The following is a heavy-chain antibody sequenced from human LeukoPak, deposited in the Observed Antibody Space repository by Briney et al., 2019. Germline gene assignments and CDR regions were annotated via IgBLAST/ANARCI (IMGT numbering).Heavy chain of an antibody. Sequence: GGSLRLSCAASGFTFDDYAMHWVRQAPGKGLEWVSGISWNSGIIGYADSVKGRFTTSRDNAKNSLYLQMNSLRAEDTAVYYCARAQVGLDYYYYYYMDVWGKGTTVTVSS. CDR3: ARAQVGLDYYYYYYMDV. CDR2: ISWNSGII. V-gene: IGHV3-9*01. CDR1: GFTFDDYA. J-gene: IGHJ6*03.